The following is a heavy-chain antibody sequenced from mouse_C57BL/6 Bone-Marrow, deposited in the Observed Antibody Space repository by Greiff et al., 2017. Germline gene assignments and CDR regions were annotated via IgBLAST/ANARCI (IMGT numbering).Heavy chain of an antibody. CDR1: GYTFTSYW. V-gene: IGHV1-53*01. CDR3: ARGGVYDGYPDY. J-gene: IGHJ2*01. CDR2: INPSNGGT. D-gene: IGHD2-3*01. Sequence: VQLQQSGTELVKPGASVKLSCKASGYTFTSYWMHWVKQRPGQGLEWIGNINPSNGGTNYNEKFKSKATLTVDKSSSTAYMQLSSLTSEDSAVYYCARGGVYDGYPDYWGQGTTLTVSS.